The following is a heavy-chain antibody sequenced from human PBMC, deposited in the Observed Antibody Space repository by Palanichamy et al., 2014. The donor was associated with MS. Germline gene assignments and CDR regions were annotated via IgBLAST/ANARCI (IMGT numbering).Heavy chain of an antibody. J-gene: IGHJ4*02. V-gene: IGHV3-7*03. CDR1: GFTFSSYW. CDR2: IKQDGSEK. CDR3: ARDRAARGAYFDY. Sequence: EVQLVESGGGLVQPGGSLRLSCAASGFTFSSYWMSWVRQAPGKGLEWVANIKQDGSEKYYVDSVKGRFTISRDNAKNSLYLQMNSLRAEDTAVYYCARDRAARGAYFDYWGQGTLVTVSS. D-gene: IGHD6-6*01.